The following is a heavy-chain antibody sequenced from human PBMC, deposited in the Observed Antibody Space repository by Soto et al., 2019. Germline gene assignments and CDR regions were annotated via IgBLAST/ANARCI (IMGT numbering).Heavy chain of an antibody. J-gene: IGHJ4*02. CDR3: AVRPRAQHFDY. Sequence: QVQLQESGPGLVKPSQTLSLTCSVSGASTSTGGYYWSWIRQHPGKGLEWIGYIYYSGSTYYNPSLKSRVTISVDTSKNQFSLQLNSVTAADTAVYYCAVRPRAQHFDYWGQGTLVTVSS. CDR2: IYYSGST. CDR1: GASTSTGGYY. V-gene: IGHV4-31*03.